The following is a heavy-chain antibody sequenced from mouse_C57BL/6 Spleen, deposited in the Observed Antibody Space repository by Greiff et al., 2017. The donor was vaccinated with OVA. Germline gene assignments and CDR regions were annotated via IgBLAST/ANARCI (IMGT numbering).Heavy chain of an antibody. V-gene: IGHV1-69*01. CDR2: IDPSDSYT. CDR1: GYTFTSYW. D-gene: IGHD3-1*01. J-gene: IGHJ2*01. CDR3: ARRVGGYFDY. Sequence: QVQLKQPGAELVMPGASVKLSCKASGYTFTSYWMHWVKQRPGQGLEWIGEIDPSDSYTNYNQKFKGKSTLTVDKSSSTAYMQLSSLTSEDSAVYYCARRVGGYFDYWGQGTTLTVSS.